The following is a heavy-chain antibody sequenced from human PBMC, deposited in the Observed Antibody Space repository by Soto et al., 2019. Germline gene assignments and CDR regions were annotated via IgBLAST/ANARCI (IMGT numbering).Heavy chain of an antibody. CDR2: ISYDGTNK. CDR1: GFTFSTYG. J-gene: IGHJ6*02. D-gene: IGHD4-17*01. Sequence: QVQLVESGGGEVQPGRSLTISCAASGFTFSTYGMHWVRQTPGKGLEWVAVISYDGTNKFYSDSVKGRFTISRDNFKKALTLQMNGLRADDTAVYSCAKDLQSYGDYGYYCYGMDVWGLGTRVTVSS. CDR3: AKDLQSYGDYGYYCYGMDV. V-gene: IGHV3-30*18.